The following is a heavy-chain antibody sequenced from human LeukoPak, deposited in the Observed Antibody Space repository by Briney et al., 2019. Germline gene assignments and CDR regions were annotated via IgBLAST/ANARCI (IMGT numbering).Heavy chain of an antibody. CDR3: ARGDSSGYPWLDY. J-gene: IGHJ4*02. V-gene: IGHV1-69*06. CDR1: GGTFSSYA. Sequence: GASVKVSCKASGGTFSSYAISWVRQAPGQGLEWMGGIIPIFGTANYAQKFQGRVTITADKSTSTAYMELSSLRSEDTAVYYCARGDSSGYPWLDYWGQGTLVTVSS. CDR2: IIPIFGTA. D-gene: IGHD3-22*01.